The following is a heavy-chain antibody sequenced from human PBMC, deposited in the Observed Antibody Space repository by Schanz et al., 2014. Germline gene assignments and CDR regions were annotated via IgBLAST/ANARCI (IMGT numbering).Heavy chain of an antibody. J-gene: IGHJ4*02. CDR2: IWYDENNK. D-gene: IGHD3-10*01. Sequence: VQLVESGGGLVQPGGSLRLSCAASGFTLSNSDMHWVRQAPGKGLEWVAVIWYDENNKYYADSVKGRFTMSRDNSKNTWYLQMNSLRAEDTAVYYCARANYRRKINFDYWGRGTLVTVSS. V-gene: IGHV3-33*08. CDR3: ARANYRRKINFDY. CDR1: GFTLSNSD.